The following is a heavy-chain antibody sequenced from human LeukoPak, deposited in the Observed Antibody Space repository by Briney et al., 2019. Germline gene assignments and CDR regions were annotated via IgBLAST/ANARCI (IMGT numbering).Heavy chain of an antibody. V-gene: IGHV4-61*02. D-gene: IGHD6-13*01. CDR1: GGSISSGSYY. Sequence: ASQTLSLTCTVSGGSISSGSYYWSWIRQPAGKGLEWIGRIYTSGSTNYNPSLKSRVTISVDTSKNQFSLKLSSVTAADTAVYYCARDPNRYAAAHAFEYWGQGTLVTVSS. CDR2: IYTSGST. J-gene: IGHJ4*02. CDR3: ARDPNRYAAAHAFEY.